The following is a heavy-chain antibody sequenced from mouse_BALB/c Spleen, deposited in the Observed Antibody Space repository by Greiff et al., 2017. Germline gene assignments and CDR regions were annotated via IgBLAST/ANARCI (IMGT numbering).Heavy chain of an antibody. CDR3: ATRGRDYRYDVDY. CDR2: INPSTGYT. V-gene: IGHV1-7*01. Sequence: VQLQQSGAELAKPGASVKMSCKASGYTFTSYWMHWVKQRPGQGLEWIGYINPSTGYTEYNQKFKDKATLTADKSSSTAYMQLSSLTSEDSAVYYCATRGRDYRYDVDYWGQGTTHTVSS. CDR1: GYTFTSYW. J-gene: IGHJ2*01. D-gene: IGHD2-14*01.